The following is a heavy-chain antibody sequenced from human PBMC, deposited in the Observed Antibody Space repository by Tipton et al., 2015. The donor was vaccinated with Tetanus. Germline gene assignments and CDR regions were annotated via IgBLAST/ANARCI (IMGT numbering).Heavy chain of an antibody. CDR3: AREGGYCSGGSCYFDY. D-gene: IGHD2-15*01. V-gene: IGHV3-48*01. Sequence: SLRLSCAASGFTFSSYSMNWVRQAPGKGLEWVSYISSSSSTIYYADSVKGRFTISRDNAKNSLYLQMNSLRAEDTAVYYCAREGGYCSGGSCYFDYWGQGTLVTVSS. CDR1: GFTFSSYS. J-gene: IGHJ4*02. CDR2: ISSSSSTI.